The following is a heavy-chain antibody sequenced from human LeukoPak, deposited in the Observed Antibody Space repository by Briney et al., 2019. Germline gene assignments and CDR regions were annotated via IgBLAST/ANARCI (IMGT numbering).Heavy chain of an antibody. V-gene: IGHV3-15*01. J-gene: IGHJ4*02. CDR3: VTRVKSTGDY. D-gene: IGHD1-1*01. Sequence: GASLLLSCESSGFTFSNVWMNWGRQAPAKGLEWIRRIKTKTAGVTTEYAAHVKGRFTISRDDSKNTVYLQMNSLKTEDTALYYCVTRVKSTGDYWGQGTLVTVSS. CDR2: IKTKTAGVTT. CDR1: GFTFSNVW.